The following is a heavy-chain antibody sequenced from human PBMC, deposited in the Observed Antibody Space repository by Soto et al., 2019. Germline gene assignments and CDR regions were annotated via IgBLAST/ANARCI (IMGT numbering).Heavy chain of an antibody. D-gene: IGHD2-2*01. V-gene: IGHV3-23*01. CDR3: AKVPSSRDDY. CDR2: ISGNGGNT. CDR1: GFTFSSYA. J-gene: IGHJ4*02. Sequence: PGGSLRLSCAASGFTFSSYAMSWVRQAPGKGLEWVSGISGNGGNTYFADSVKGRFTISRDNSKNTLYLQMNSLSAEDTAVYYCAKVPSSRDDYWGQGTLVTVSS.